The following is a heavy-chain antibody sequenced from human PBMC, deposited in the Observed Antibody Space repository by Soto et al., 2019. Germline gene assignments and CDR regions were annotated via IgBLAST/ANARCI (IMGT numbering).Heavy chain of an antibody. CDR1: GGSISSGGYY. D-gene: IGHD6-6*01. J-gene: IGHJ4*02. Sequence: PSETLSLTCTVSGGSISSGGYYWSWIRKHPGKGLEWIGYIYYSGSTYYNPSLKSRVTISVDTSKNQFSLKLSSVTAADTAVYYCARVSGWQLAHFDYWGQGTLVTVSS. CDR2: IYYSGST. V-gene: IGHV4-31*03. CDR3: ARVSGWQLAHFDY.